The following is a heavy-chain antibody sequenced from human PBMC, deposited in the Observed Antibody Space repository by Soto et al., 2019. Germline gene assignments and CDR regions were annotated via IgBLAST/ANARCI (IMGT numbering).Heavy chain of an antibody. J-gene: IGHJ6*02. Sequence: GGSLRLSCAASGFTFSSYGMHWLRQAPGKGLEWVAVISYDGSNKYYADSVKGRFTISRDNSKNTLYLQMNSLTAEDTAVYYCAKEGTAIVYGMDVWGQGTTVTVSS. CDR1: GFTFSSYG. CDR3: AKEGTAIVYGMDV. D-gene: IGHD5-18*01. V-gene: IGHV3-30*18. CDR2: ISYDGSNK.